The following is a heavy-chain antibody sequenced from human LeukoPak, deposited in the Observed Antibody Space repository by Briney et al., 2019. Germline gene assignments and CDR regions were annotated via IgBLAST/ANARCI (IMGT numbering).Heavy chain of an antibody. V-gene: IGHV3-53*04. Sequence: GGSLRLSCAASGFTVSTNCMTWVRQAPGKGLEWVSTIYSGGTTYYADSVMGRFTISRHNSRNTLYLQMNSLRAEDTAVYYCARVDTGMAYYFDLWGQGTLVTVSS. CDR3: ARVDTGMAYYFDL. J-gene: IGHJ4*02. D-gene: IGHD5-18*01. CDR2: IYSGGTT. CDR1: GFTVSTNC.